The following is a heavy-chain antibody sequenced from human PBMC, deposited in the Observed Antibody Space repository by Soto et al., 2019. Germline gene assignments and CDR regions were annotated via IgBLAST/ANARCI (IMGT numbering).Heavy chain of an antibody. V-gene: IGHV3-33*01. CDR1: GFTFSSYG. CDR2: IWYDGSNK. D-gene: IGHD5-12*01. J-gene: IGHJ4*02. CDR3: ARDRGYDYGFDY. Sequence: GGSLRLSCAASGFTFSSYGMHWVRQAPGKGLEWVAVIWYDGSNKYYADSVKGRFTISRDNSKNTLYLQMNSLRAEDTAVYYCARDRGYDYGFDYWGQGTLVTVSS.